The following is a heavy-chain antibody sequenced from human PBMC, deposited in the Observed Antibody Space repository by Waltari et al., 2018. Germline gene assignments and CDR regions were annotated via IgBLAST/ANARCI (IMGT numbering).Heavy chain of an antibody. V-gene: IGHV3-23*01. CDR3: ARINFLDY. D-gene: IGHD3-3*01. Sequence: EVQLLESGGDLVQPGGSLRLSCAAFGFTFRSFAFNWVRRAPGMRLGGVATVRSSGSNTYYADGVKGRSTISRDNAKNILYLQMSSLRADDTAVYYCARINFLDYWRQGALVTVSS. CDR2: VRSSGSNT. J-gene: IGHJ4*02. CDR1: GFTFRSFA.